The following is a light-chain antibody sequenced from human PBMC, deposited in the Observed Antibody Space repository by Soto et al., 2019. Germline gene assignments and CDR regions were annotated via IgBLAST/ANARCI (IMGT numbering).Light chain of an antibody. CDR1: SSDVGGYEY. Sequence: QCVVTQPRSVSGSPGQSVTISCTGTSSDVGGYEYVSWYQQHPGKAPKLMIYDVSKRPSGVPDRFSGSRSGNTASLTISGLQTEDEAGYYCCSYAGSPFYVFGIGTKLTVL. J-gene: IGLJ1*01. V-gene: IGLV2-11*01. CDR3: CSYAGSPFYV. CDR2: DVS.